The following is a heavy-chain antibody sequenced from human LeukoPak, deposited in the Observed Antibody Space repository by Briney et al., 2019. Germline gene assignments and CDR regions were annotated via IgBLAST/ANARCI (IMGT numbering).Heavy chain of an antibody. CDR1: GFTFSSYN. CDR3: AGNYYGSGSYADFDY. CDR2: ISSSSSYK. V-gene: IGHV3-21*01. D-gene: IGHD3-10*01. J-gene: IGHJ4*02. Sequence: GGSLRLSCAASGFTFSSYNMNWVRQAPGKGLEWVSSISSSSSYKNYADSMKGRFTISRDNAKNSLYLQMNSLRAEDTAVYYCAGNYYGSGSYADFDYWGQGTLVTVSS.